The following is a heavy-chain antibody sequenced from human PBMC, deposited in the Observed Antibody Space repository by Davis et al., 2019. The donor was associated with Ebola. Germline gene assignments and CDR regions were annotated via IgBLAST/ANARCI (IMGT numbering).Heavy chain of an antibody. CDR2: IYPGDSDT. J-gene: IGHJ4*02. Sequence: GGSLRLSCKGSGYSFTSYWIGWVRQMPGKGLEWMGIIYPGDSDTRYSPSFQGQVTISADKSISTAYLQWSSLKASDTAMYYCARALDNSGSYEGVDYWGQGTLVTVSS. CDR1: GYSFTSYW. D-gene: IGHD1-26*01. CDR3: ARALDNSGSYEGVDY. V-gene: IGHV5-51*01.